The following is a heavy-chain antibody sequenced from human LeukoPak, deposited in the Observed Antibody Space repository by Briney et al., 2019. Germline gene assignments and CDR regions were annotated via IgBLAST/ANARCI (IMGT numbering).Heavy chain of an antibody. V-gene: IGHV5-51*01. CDR1: GYSFTNYW. D-gene: IGHD6-6*01. CDR3: ARRRKYSSSSLAFDI. Sequence: GESLKISCKGSGYSFTNYWIGWVRQMPGKGLEWMGIIYPGDSDTRYSPSFQGQVTISADKSISTAYLQWSSLKASDTAMYYCARRRKYSSSSLAFDIWGQGTMVTVSS. CDR2: IYPGDSDT. J-gene: IGHJ3*02.